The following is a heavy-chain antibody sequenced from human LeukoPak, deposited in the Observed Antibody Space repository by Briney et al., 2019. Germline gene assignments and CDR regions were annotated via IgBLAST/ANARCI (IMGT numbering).Heavy chain of an antibody. V-gene: IGHV4-59*08. CDR3: ARRYSSGWRFDY. CDR1: GGSINNYY. CDR2: IYYSGST. D-gene: IGHD6-19*01. J-gene: IGHJ4*02. Sequence: PLETLSLTCTVSGGSINNYYWIWIRQSPGKGLEWIGDIYYSGSTNYNPSPKSRVTISVDTSKRQVSLKVNSVTAADTAVYYCARRYSSGWRFDYWGQGTLVTVSS.